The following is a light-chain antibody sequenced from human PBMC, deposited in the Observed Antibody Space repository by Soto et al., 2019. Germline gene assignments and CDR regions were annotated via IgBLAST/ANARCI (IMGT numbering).Light chain of an antibody. CDR3: CSYAGSSTYV. CDR1: SSDVGSYNL. V-gene: IGLV2-23*02. CDR2: EVS. J-gene: IGLJ1*01. Sequence: QSALTQPASVSGSPGQSITISCTGTSSDVGSYNLVPWYQQHPGKAPKVMIYEVSKRPSGVPNRFSGSKSGNTASLTISGLQAEDEADYYCCSYAGSSTYVFGTGTKVTVL.